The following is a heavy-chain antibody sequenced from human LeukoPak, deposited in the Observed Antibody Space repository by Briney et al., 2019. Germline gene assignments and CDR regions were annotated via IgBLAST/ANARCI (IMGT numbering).Heavy chain of an antibody. Sequence: PSETLSLTCTVSGGSISSYYWSWIRQPPGKGLEWIGYIYYSGSTNYNPSLKSRVTMSVDTSKNQFSLKLSSVTAADTAVYYCARNRGSTVTTDHYYYYYMDVWGKGTTVTVSS. J-gene: IGHJ6*03. CDR2: IYYSGST. D-gene: IGHD4-11*01. CDR3: ARNRGSTVTTDHYYYYYMDV. V-gene: IGHV4-59*12. CDR1: GGSISSYY.